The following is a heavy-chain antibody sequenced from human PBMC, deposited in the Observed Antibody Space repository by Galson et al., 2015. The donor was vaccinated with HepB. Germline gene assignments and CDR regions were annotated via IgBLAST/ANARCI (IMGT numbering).Heavy chain of an antibody. Sequence: SLRLSCAASGCTFSNYAMAWVPQAQRKGLEGVSTISADSGEIHFVESVKGRFTISRDYSKNTQYLQMNSLRAEDTAVYICARQAYAPFFEDWGQGTLVTVSS. J-gene: IGHJ4*02. CDR3: ARQAYAPFFED. CDR1: GCTFSNYA. D-gene: IGHD4-17*01. V-gene: IGHV3-23*01. CDR2: ISADSGEI.